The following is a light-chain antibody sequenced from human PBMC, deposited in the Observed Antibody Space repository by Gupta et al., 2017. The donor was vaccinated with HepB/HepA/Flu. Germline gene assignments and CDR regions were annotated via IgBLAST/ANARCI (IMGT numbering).Light chain of an antibody. CDR2: GAS. CDR1: QSVSSSY. J-gene: IGKJ2*02. Sequence: EIVLTQSPGTLSLSGGESATLSCRASQSVSSSYLAWYQQKPGQAPRLLIYGASSRATGIPDRFSGSGSGTDFTLTISRLEPEDFAVYYCQQFGTSPCTFGQGTKLEIK. V-gene: IGKV3-20*01. CDR3: QQFGTSPCT.